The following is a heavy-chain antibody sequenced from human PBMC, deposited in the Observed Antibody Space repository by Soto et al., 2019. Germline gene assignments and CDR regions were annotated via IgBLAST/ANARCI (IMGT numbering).Heavy chain of an antibody. CDR1: GYPFTGFY. D-gene: IGHD1-26*01. J-gene: IGHJ5*02. CDR3: ARAEVEADWFDP. V-gene: IGHV1-2*02. Sequence: GGSVKVSFKAYGYPFTGFYIHWVRQAPGQGLEWLGWIIPNSGGTSYAQKFQGRVTMTRDTSISTAYMELSRLTSDDTAVYYCARAEVEADWFDPWRKGNLVTAPQ. CDR2: IIPNSGGT.